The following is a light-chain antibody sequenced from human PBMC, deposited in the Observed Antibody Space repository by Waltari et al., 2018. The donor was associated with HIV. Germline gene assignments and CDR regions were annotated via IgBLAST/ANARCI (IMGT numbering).Light chain of an antibody. J-gene: IGKJ4*01. Sequence: DIVMTQSPLSLPVTPGAPASISCRSSQSLLHITGYNYLDWYLQKPGQSPQLLVYLGSNRASGVPDRFRGSGSGTDFTLKISRVEAEDVGVYCCMQALQTLKTFGGGTKVEIK. CDR1: QSLLHITGYNY. V-gene: IGKV2-28*01. CDR3: MQALQTLKT. CDR2: LGS.